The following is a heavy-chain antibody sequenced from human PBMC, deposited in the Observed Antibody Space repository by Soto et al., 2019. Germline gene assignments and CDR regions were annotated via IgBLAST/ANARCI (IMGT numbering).Heavy chain of an antibody. D-gene: IGHD3-3*01. CDR1: GYGNTIYF. CDR2: MSPNSGAT. CDR3: ARGVDAGVDV. J-gene: IGHJ4*02. Sequence: GVPVKPSWKGSGYGNTIYFRYWVRQATGQGLEWMGWMSPNSGATGYAQKFQGRVTMTRDTSISTAYMELSNLRSEDTAIYYCARGVDAGVDVWGQGTLVTVPQ. V-gene: IGHV1-8*01.